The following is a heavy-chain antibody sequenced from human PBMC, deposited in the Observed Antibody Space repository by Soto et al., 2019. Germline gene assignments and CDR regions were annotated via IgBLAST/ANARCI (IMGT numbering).Heavy chain of an antibody. V-gene: IGHV3-23*01. J-gene: IGHJ4*02. CDR3: AKKSLRFLFDY. CDR2: ISGSGGST. D-gene: IGHD3-16*01. Sequence: VGSPRLSCAASGFTFSSYAMSWVRQAPGKGLEWVSAISGSGGSTYYADSVKGRFTISRDNSKNTLYLQMNSLRAEDTAVYYCAKKSLRFLFDYWGQGTLVTVSS. CDR1: GFTFSSYA.